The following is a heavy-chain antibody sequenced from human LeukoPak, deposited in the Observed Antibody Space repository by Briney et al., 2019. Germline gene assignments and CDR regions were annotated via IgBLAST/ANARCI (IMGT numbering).Heavy chain of an antibody. V-gene: IGHV3-7*01. CDR1: GFTFSSYW. Sequence: GGSLRLSCAASGFTFSSYWMSWVRQAPGKGLEWVANINQDGSEIYYVDSVKGRFTISRDNAKNSLYLQMNSLRAEDTAVYYCVRVAVAGFDDWGQGTLVTVSS. J-gene: IGHJ4*02. CDR3: VRVAVAGFDD. CDR2: INQDGSEI. D-gene: IGHD6-19*01.